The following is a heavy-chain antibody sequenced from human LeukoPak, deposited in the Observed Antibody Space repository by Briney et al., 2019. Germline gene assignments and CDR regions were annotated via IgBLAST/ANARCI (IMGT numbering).Heavy chain of an antibody. Sequence: GGSLRLSCAASGFTFDDYGMSWVRQAPGKGLEWVGRTRNKANSYTTEYAASVKGRFTISRDDSKNSLYLQMNSLKTEDTAVYYCARGPRFGELNDAFDIWGQGTMVTVSS. CDR1: GFTFDDYG. V-gene: IGHV3-72*01. CDR3: ARGPRFGELNDAFDI. CDR2: TRNKANSYTT. J-gene: IGHJ3*02. D-gene: IGHD3-10*01.